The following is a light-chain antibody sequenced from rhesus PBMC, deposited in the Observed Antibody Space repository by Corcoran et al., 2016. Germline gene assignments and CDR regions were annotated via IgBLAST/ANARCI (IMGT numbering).Light chain of an antibody. J-gene: IGKJ4*01. CDR1: QSLLHSGGKTY. Sequence: DIVMTQTPLSLPVTPGEPASISCRSSQSLLHSGGKTYLDWYQPKPGQSPQLLSYEVSNRASGVPERFSGSGSGTDFTLKISRVRAEDVGIYYCMQGIQLPLTFGGGTKVEIK. CDR2: EVS. V-gene: IGKV2-90*01. CDR3: MQGIQLPLT.